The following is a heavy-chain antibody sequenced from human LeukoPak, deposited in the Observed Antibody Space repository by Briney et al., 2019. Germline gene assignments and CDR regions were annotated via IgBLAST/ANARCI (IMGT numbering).Heavy chain of an antibody. CDR1: GGTFSSYA. V-gene: IGHV1-69*05. CDR2: IIPIFGTA. D-gene: IGHD2-15*01. J-gene: IGHJ4*02. Sequence: ASVKVSCKASGGTFSSYAISWVRQAPGQGLEWMGGIIPIFGTANYAQKFQGRVTITTDESTSTAYMEQSSLRSEDTAVYYCARDGRANCIGGSCSLLLFDYWGQGTLVTVSS. CDR3: ARDGRANCIGGSCSLLLFDY.